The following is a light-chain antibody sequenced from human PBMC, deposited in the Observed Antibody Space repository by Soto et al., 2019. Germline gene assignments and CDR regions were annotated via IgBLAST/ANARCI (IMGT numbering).Light chain of an antibody. V-gene: IGLV4-60*02. Sequence: QPVLTQSSSASASLGSSVKLTCTLSSGHSSYIIAWHQQQPRKAPRYLMKLEGSGSYNKGSGVPGRFSGSSSGADRYLTISILQFEDEADYYCETWDSNTPVFGGGTKLTVL. CDR2: LEGSGSY. CDR1: SGHSSYI. CDR3: ETWDSNTPV. J-gene: IGLJ3*02.